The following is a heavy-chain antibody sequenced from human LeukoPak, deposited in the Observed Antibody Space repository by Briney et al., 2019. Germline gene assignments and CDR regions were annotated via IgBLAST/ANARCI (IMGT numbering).Heavy chain of an antibody. J-gene: IGHJ4*02. D-gene: IGHD3-9*01. Sequence: PSETLSLTCSVSGGSVNSNSYYWGWVRQPPGKGLEWIGSIYYSGSTYYNPSLKSRVTISVDTSKNQFSLKLSSVTAADTAVYYCARLRLTSHFDYWGQGTLVTVSS. V-gene: IGHV4-39*01. CDR3: ARLRLTSHFDY. CDR2: IYYSGST. CDR1: GGSVNSNSYY.